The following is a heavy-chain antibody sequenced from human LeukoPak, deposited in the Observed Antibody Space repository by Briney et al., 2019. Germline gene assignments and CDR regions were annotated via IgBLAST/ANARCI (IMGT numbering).Heavy chain of an antibody. CDR3: ASLLHRGGVGAFDI. Sequence: GGSLRLSCAASGFIFGNYAMNWVRQAPGKGLEWVSTISGSGGSTYYADSVKGRFTISRDNSKNTLYLQMNSLRAEDTAVYYCASLLHRGGVGAFDIWGQGTMVTVSS. CDR1: GFIFGNYA. J-gene: IGHJ3*02. CDR2: ISGSGGST. D-gene: IGHD3-16*01. V-gene: IGHV3-23*01.